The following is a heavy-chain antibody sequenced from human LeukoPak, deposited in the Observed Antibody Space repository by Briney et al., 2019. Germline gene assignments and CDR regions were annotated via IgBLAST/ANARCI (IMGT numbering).Heavy chain of an antibody. J-gene: IGHJ4*02. CDR2: ISSSSSYI. V-gene: IGHV3-21*01. Sequence: GGSLRPSCAASGFTFSSYSMNWVRQAPGKGLEWVSSISSSSSYIYYADSVKGRFTISRDNAKNSLYLQMNSLRAEDTAVYYCARDQGSMVRGVNNYWGQGTLVTVSS. CDR1: GFTFSSYS. CDR3: ARDQGSMVRGVNNY. D-gene: IGHD3-10*01.